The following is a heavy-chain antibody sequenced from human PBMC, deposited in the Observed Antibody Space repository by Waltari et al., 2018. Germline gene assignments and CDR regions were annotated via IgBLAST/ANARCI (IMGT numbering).Heavy chain of an antibody. CDR3: ARDRSYDILTGYYNWFDP. J-gene: IGHJ5*02. V-gene: IGHV3-53*01. D-gene: IGHD3-9*01. CDR1: GFTVSSNY. Sequence: EVQLVESGGGLIQPGGSLRLSCAASGFTVSSNYMSWVRQAPGKGLEWGSVIYSGGSTYYADSWKGRFTISRDNSKNTLYLQMNSLRAEDTAVYYCARDRSYDILTGYYNWFDPWGQGTLVTVSS. CDR2: IYSGGST.